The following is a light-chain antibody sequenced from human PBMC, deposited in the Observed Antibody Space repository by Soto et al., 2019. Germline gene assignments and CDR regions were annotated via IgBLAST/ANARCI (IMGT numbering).Light chain of an antibody. J-gene: IGKJ5*01. CDR2: GAS. Sequence: EIGMTQSPDTMSVSPGEKATLSCRSSQSVSSHLAWYQQKPGQAPRLLIYGASTRATDIPARFSGSGSGTEFTLTISSLQSEDFAVYYCQQYNNWPPINFGQGTRREIK. V-gene: IGKV3-15*01. CDR1: QSVSSH. CDR3: QQYNNWPPIN.